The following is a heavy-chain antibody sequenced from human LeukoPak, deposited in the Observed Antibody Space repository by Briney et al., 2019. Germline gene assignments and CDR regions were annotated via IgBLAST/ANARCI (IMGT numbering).Heavy chain of an antibody. D-gene: IGHD2-15*01. CDR2: ISSSGHVT. CDR3: AKHRLPVAGSPSTNPTAYSED. CDR1: GFTFTSHS. V-gene: IGHV3-23*01. J-gene: IGHJ4*02. Sequence: PGGSLRLSCAASGFTFTSHSMSWVRQAPGKGLEWVSAISSSGHVTFYADSVKGRFTVSRDQSQNTLFLQMSSLRADDTAVYYCAKHRLPVAGSPSTNPTAYSEDWGQGILVTVSS.